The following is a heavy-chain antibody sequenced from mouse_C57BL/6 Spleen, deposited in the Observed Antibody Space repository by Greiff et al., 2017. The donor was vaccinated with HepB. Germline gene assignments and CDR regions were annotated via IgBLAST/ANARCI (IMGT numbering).Heavy chain of an antibody. CDR2: INPNYGTT. V-gene: IGHV1-39*01. Sequence: LVKPGASVKISCKASGYSFTDYNMNWVKQSNGKSLEWIGVINPNYGTTSYNQKFKGKATLTVDQSSSTAYMQLNSLTSEDSAVYYCARSETAQATYYAMDYWGQGTSVTVSS. D-gene: IGHD3-2*02. J-gene: IGHJ4*01. CDR1: GYSFTDYN. CDR3: ARSETAQATYYAMDY.